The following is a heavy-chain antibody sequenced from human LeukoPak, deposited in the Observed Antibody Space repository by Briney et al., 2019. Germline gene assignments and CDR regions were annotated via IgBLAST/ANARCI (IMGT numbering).Heavy chain of an antibody. CDR2: ISSSSNYI. D-gene: IGHD4-17*01. Sequence: GGSLRLSCAASGFTFSSYSMNWVRQAPGKGLEWVSSISSSSNYIYYADSVKGRFTISRDNAKNSRYLQMNSLRAEDTAVYYCARKPRDYGDYGGFDYWGQGTLVTVSS. CDR1: GFTFSSYS. CDR3: ARKPRDYGDYGGFDY. J-gene: IGHJ4*02. V-gene: IGHV3-21*01.